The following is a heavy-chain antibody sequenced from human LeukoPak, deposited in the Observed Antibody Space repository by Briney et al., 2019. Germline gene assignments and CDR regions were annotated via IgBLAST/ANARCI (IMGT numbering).Heavy chain of an antibody. Sequence: EPGGSLRLSCAASGFTFSSYEMNWVRQAPGKGLECVSYISSRGSSICYADSVKGRFTISRDNAKNSLYLQMNSLRAEDTAVYYCARASHFSDFDYWGQGTLVTVSS. CDR1: GFTFSSYE. J-gene: IGHJ4*02. V-gene: IGHV3-48*03. CDR2: ISSRGSSI. CDR3: ARASHFSDFDY.